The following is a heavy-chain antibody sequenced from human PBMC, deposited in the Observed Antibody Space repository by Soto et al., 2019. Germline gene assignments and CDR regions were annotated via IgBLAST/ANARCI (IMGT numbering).Heavy chain of an antibody. J-gene: IGHJ4*02. V-gene: IGHV4-4*02. Sequence: SETLSLTCDVSRYSINNNNWWSWVRQPPGGGLEWIGELHHGGSTNYNPSLESRATFSVDISKNQFFLKLSSVTAADTAVYYCTKNSAYALDYWGQGTLVTVS. CDR1: RYSINNNNW. CDR2: LHHGGST. CDR3: TKNSAYALDY. D-gene: IGHD5-12*01.